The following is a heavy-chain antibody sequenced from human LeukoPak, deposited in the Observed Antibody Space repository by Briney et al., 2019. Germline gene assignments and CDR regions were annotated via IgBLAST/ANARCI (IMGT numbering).Heavy chain of an antibody. V-gene: IGHV3-48*03. CDR1: GFTFSSYD. D-gene: IGHD3-3*02. CDR2: ISASGSSI. Sequence: GGSLRLSCAASGFTFSSYDVNWVRQAPGKGLEWISFISASGSSIYYADSVKGRFTISRDNAKTSLYLQMNSLRAEDTAVYYCAGGRPISVWGQGTTVTVSS. J-gene: IGHJ6*02. CDR3: AGGRPISV.